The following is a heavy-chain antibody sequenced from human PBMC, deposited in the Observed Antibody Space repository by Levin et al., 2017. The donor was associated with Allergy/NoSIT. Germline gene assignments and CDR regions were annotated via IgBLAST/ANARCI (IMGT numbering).Heavy chain of an antibody. V-gene: IGHV3-30-3*01. D-gene: IGHD6-19*01. CDR2: ISYDGSNK. CDR3: ARETLARGQWHFDY. J-gene: IGHJ4*02. CDR1: GFIFSRYT. Sequence: GGSLRLSCAASGFIFSRYTMHWVRQAPGKGLEWVAVISYDGSNKYYTDSVKGRFTVSRDNSKNTLYLQMNSLRTEDTAVYYCARETLARGQWHFDYWGQGTLVTVSS.